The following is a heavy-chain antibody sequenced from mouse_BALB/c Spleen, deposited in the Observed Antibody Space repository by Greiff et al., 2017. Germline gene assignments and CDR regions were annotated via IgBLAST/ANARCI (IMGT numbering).Heavy chain of an antibody. Sequence: QVQLKESGPGLVQPSQSLSITCTVSGFSLTSYGVHWVRQSPGKGLEWLGVIWSGGSTDYNAAFISRLSISKDNSKSQVFFKMNSLQANDTAIYYCARKGDYYGSLAYWGQGTLVTVSA. J-gene: IGHJ3*01. CDR2: IWSGGST. CDR1: GFSLTSYG. V-gene: IGHV2-2*02. CDR3: ARKGDYYGSLAY. D-gene: IGHD1-1*01.